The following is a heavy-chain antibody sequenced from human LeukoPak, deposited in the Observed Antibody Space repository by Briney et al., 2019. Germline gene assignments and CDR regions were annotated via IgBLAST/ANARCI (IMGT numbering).Heavy chain of an antibody. CDR3: AREFRPAAIPFYYHYAMDV. CDR2: ISYDVINK. Sequence: GGSLRLSCAASGFTFSSYGMHWVRQAPGKGLDWVAIISYDVINKFYADSVKGRFTISRDNSKKTLYLQMNSLRAEETAVYYCAREFRPAAIPFYYHYAMDVWGQGTTVTVSS. CDR1: GFTFSSYG. V-gene: IGHV3-30*03. J-gene: IGHJ6*02. D-gene: IGHD2-2*01.